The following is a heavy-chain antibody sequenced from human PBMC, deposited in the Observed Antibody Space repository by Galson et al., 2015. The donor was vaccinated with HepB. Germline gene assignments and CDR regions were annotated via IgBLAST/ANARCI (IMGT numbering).Heavy chain of an antibody. D-gene: IGHD4-17*01. CDR2: IHSGGST. CDR3: ARDQDYGPFYFDY. Sequence: SLRLSCAASGFTVSTNYMNWVRQAPWKGLEWVSVIHSGGSTYYADSVKGRFTISRDNFKNTLYLQMDSLTAEDTAVYYCARDQDYGPFYFDYWGQGTLVTVSS. J-gene: IGHJ4*02. V-gene: IGHV3-66*01. CDR1: GFTVSTNY.